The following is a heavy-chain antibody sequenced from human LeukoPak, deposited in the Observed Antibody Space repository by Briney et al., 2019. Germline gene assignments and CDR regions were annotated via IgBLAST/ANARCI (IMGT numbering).Heavy chain of an antibody. CDR1: GFTFSSYA. V-gene: IGHV3-23*01. D-gene: IGHD3-9*01. CDR3: AKDAYYDILTGYPVGYFQH. J-gene: IGHJ1*01. CDR2: ICGSGGST. Sequence: AGGSLRLSCAASGFTFSSYAMSWVRQAPGKGLEWVSAICGSGGSTYYADSVKGRFTISRDNSKNTLYLQMNSLRAEDTAVYYCAKDAYYDILTGYPVGYFQHWGQGTLVTVSS.